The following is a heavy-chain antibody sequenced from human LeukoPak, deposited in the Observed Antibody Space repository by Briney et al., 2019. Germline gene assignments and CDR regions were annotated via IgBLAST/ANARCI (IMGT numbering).Heavy chain of an antibody. J-gene: IGHJ4*02. CDR1: GGSFSGYY. V-gene: IGHV4-34*01. D-gene: IGHD6-19*01. CDR3: ARTEPSAVAEDY. CDR2: INHSGST. Sequence: KPSETLSLTCAVYGGSFSGYYWSWIRQPPGKGLEWIGEINHSGSTNYNPSLKSRVTISVDTSKNQFSLKLSSVTAADTAVYYCARTEPSAVAEDYWGQGTLVTVSS.